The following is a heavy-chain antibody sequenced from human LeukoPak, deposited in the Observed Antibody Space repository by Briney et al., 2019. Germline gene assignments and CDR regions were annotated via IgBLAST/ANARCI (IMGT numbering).Heavy chain of an antibody. CDR1: EFTFSNYW. CDR3: ARKAAGLTFDY. CDR2: INTDGSST. J-gene: IGHJ4*02. Sequence: PGGSLRLSCAGSEFTFSNYWMHWVRQAPGKGLVWVSRINTDGSSTNYADSVKGRFTISRGNAENTLYLQMNSLRAEDTAVYYCARKAAGLTFDYWGQGTLVTVSS. V-gene: IGHV3-74*01. D-gene: IGHD6-13*01.